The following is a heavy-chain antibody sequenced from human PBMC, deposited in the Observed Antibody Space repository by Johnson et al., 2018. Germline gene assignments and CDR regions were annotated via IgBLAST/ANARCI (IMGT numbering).Heavy chain of an antibody. CDR3: ARGRYGDYSYFQH. CDR1: GFTFSNYG. D-gene: IGHD4-17*01. J-gene: IGHJ1*01. CDR2: IWYDGSDK. Sequence: QVQLVQSGGGVVQPGRSXRLSCAASGFTFSNYGMHWVRQAPGKGPEWVAVIWYDGSDKYYGDSVKGRFNISRDNDTNSLYLQMNSLRAEDTAVYYCARGRYGDYSYFQHWGQGTLVTVSS. V-gene: IGHV3-33*01.